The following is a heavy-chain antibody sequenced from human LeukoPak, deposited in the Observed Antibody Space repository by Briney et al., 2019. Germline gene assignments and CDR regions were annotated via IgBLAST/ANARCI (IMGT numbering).Heavy chain of an antibody. V-gene: IGHV4-34*01. D-gene: IGHD4-17*01. J-gene: IGHJ5*02. CDR2: INHRGST. Sequence: SGTLCLSCAAYGGSFSGYSWSWIRQPPGKGLQWVGAINHRGSTNYNPSLKSRVSISVDTSKKQFSLKMSSVKAAATAVYYCARRHYDYGDYGRWFDPWGQGTLVTVSS. CDR3: ARRHYDYGDYGRWFDP. CDR1: GGSFSGYS.